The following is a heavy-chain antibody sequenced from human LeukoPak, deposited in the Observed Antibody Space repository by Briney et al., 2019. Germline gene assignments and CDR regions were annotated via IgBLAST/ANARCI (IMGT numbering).Heavy chain of an antibody. Sequence: GGSLRLSCAASGFTFDDYAMHWVRQAPGKGLEWVSLISGDGGSTYYADPVKGRFTISRDNSKNSLYLQMNSLRTEDTALYYCANRAGPYSGSYFPFDYWGQGTLVTVSS. J-gene: IGHJ4*02. CDR1: GFTFDDYA. D-gene: IGHD1-26*01. CDR2: ISGDGGST. CDR3: ANRAGPYSGSYFPFDY. V-gene: IGHV3-43*02.